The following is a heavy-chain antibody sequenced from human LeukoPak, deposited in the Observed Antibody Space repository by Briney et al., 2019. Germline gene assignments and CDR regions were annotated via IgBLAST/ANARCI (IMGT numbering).Heavy chain of an antibody. D-gene: IGHD1-26*01. CDR2: FDPEDGET. CDR1: GYTLTELS. J-gene: IGHJ3*02. CDR3: ATGRAKSGSYPRDDAFDI. Sequence: GASVKVSCKGSGYTLTELSMHWVRQAPGKGLEWMGGFDPEDGETIYAQKFQGRVTMTEDTSTDTAYMELSSLRSEDTAVYYCATGRAKSGSYPRDDAFDIWGQGTMVTVSS. V-gene: IGHV1-24*01.